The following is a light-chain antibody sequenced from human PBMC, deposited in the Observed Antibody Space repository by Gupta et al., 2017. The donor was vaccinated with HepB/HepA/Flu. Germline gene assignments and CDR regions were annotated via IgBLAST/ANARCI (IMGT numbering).Light chain of an antibody. CDR1: QSISSK. CDR3: EQYKNGHPESFT. J-gene: IGKJ3*01. V-gene: IGKV3-15*01. CDR2: GAS. Sequence: EIVMTQSPDTLSVSPGERATLSCRASQSISSKLAWYQQKPGQAPRLLIYGASTRATGIPDKFSGSGYGKECTITISSLQSEECEVYYCEQYKNGHPESFTFGHGTKVDIK.